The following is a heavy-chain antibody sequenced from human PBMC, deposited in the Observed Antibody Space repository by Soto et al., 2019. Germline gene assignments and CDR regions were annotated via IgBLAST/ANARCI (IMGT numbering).Heavy chain of an antibody. CDR1: GWTLNEYE. J-gene: IGHJ6*02. CDR2: ISSSGTTI. CDR3: ARVSVVVPHAMDYYAMDV. Sequence: PGGTLRLICAASGWTLNEYEMNWIRQAPGKGLEWLSYISSSGTTIYYADSVKGRFTISRDDAKNSLYLQMNSLRAEDTAVYYCARVSVVVPHAMDYYAMDVWGQGTTVTVSS. V-gene: IGHV3-48*03. D-gene: IGHD2-2*01.